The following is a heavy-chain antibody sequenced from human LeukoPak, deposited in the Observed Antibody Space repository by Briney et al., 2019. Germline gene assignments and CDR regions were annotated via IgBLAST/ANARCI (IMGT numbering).Heavy chain of an antibody. CDR3: ARENSGSYREFDY. Sequence: SETLSLTCTVTGGSISSYYWSWIRQPAGKGLDGIGRIYTSGSTNYNASLKSRVSMSLDTSKNQFSLKLSCVSAEDTAVFYCARENSGSYREFDYWGQGTLVTVSS. D-gene: IGHD1-26*01. J-gene: IGHJ4*02. V-gene: IGHV4-4*07. CDR1: GGSISSYY. CDR2: IYTSGST.